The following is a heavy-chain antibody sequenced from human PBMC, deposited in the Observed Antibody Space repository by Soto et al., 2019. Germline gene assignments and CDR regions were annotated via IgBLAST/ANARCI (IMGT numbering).Heavy chain of an antibody. D-gene: IGHD5-18*01. CDR2: IKSKTDGGTA. CDR1: GFNLSHPW. CDR3: AHSGYSYEFTY. J-gene: IGHJ4*02. Sequence: NPGGSLRLSCAASGFNLSHPWMTWVRQAAGKGLQWVGRIKSKTDGGTADYAAPVKGRFTITKDTSKNQVVLTMTNMDPVDTATYYCAHSGYSYEFTYWGQGTLVTVSS. V-gene: IGHV3-15*01.